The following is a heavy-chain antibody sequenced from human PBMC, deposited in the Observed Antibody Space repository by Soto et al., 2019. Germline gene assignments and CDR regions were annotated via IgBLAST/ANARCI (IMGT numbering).Heavy chain of an antibody. V-gene: IGHV3-74*01. CDR2: TNSDGSTT. CDR1: GFTFSSYW. J-gene: IGHJ6*03. Sequence: EVQLVESGGGLVQPGGSLRLSCAASGFTFSSYWMHWVRQAPGKGLVWVSRTNSDGSTTSYADSVKGRFTISRDNAKNTLYLQMNSLRAEDTAVYYCASRPSTLQYYYYMDVWGNGTTVTVS. CDR3: ASRPSTLQYYYYMDV.